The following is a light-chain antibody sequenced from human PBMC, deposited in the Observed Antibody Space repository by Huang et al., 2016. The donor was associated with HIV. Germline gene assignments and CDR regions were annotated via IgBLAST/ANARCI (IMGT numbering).Light chain of an antibody. Sequence: DIVVTQSPLSLSVTPGEAASISCRSSQSLLHSNGYNYLDWYLQKPGQSSQLLIYLGSNRASGVPAMFSGSGSGTDFTLKISRVAADDVGVYYCMQALQTPTFGQGTRLEIK. CDR2: LGS. V-gene: IGKV2-28*01. J-gene: IGKJ5*01. CDR1: QSLLHSNGYNY. CDR3: MQALQTPT.